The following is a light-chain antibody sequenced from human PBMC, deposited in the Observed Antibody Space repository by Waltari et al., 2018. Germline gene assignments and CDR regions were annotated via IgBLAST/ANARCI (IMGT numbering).Light chain of an antibody. V-gene: IGKV1-33*01. J-gene: IGKJ2*01. CDR1: QDIRTY. Sequence: DTQMTQSPSSLSASVGDRVTITCQASQDIRTYLNWYQQRPGKAPELLMHDASSLETGVPSRFSGSGSGTDFTFTISSLQPKDIAIYYCQQYDSLPFTFGQGTKVEIK. CDR2: DAS. CDR3: QQYDSLPFT.